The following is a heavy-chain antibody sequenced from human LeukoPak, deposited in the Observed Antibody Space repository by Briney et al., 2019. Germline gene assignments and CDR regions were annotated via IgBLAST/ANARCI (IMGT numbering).Heavy chain of an antibody. Sequence: SQTFSLTCAISGDSVSSNSAAWNWIRQSPSRGLEWLGRTYYRSKWYNDYAASVKSRITINPDTSKNQFSLQLNSVTPDDTAVYYCARDGATADWYFDLWGRGTLVTVSS. CDR1: GDSVSSNSAA. V-gene: IGHV6-1*01. J-gene: IGHJ2*01. CDR2: TYYRSKWYN. CDR3: ARDGATADWYFDL. D-gene: IGHD5-12*01.